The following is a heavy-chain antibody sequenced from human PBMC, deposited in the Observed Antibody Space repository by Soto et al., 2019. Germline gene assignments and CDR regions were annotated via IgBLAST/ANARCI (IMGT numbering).Heavy chain of an antibody. V-gene: IGHV5-51*01. D-gene: IGHD1-26*01. Sequence: LGESLKISCKGSGYSFTSYWIGWVRQMPGKGLEWMGIIYPGPSDTRYNPSFQDQLTISADTSISTAYLQWSGLKASDRAMFYCGTRMATSQDSFDIWGQGTMGTVS. J-gene: IGHJ3*02. CDR2: IYPGPSDT. CDR3: GTRMATSQDSFDI. CDR1: GYSFTSYW.